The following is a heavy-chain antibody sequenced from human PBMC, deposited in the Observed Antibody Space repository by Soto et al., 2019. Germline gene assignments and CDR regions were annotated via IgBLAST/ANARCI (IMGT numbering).Heavy chain of an antibody. D-gene: IGHD6-25*01. V-gene: IGHV3-7*01. CDR3: ARIASAGRGWDV. Sequence: EVQLVESGGGLVQPGGSLRLSCIDFGFTFSNYWMSWVRQAPVKGLEWVGNIKQDGSEKNYVDSVQGRFTISRDNAKNSLYLQMTSLRAEDTAVYYCARIASAGRGWDVWGQGTTVVVSS. CDR2: IKQDGSEK. CDR1: GFTFSNYW. J-gene: IGHJ6*02.